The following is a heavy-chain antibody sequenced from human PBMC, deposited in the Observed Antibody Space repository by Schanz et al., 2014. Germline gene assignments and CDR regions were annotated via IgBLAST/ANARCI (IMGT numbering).Heavy chain of an antibody. CDR3: ARESGGQNDLDTEPHKYTYMDV. J-gene: IGHJ6*03. V-gene: IGHV3-53*01. Sequence: EVQLVESGGGLIQPGGSLRLSCAVSGFTVNTNYMSWVRQAPGKGLEWISSMYINSGSTQYADSVKGRFIISRDSSKNTLFLQMNSLRAEDTAVYFCARESGGQNDLDTEPHKYTYMDVWGKGTTVTVSS. D-gene: IGHD1-1*01. CDR2: MYINSGST. CDR1: GFTVNTNY.